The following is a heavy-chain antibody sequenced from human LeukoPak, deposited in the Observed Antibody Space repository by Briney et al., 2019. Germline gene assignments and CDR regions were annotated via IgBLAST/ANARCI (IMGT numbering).Heavy chain of an antibody. CDR3: AKLPNGYSSSWLDY. J-gene: IGHJ4*02. CDR2: IYSGGST. D-gene: IGHD6-13*01. Sequence: GGSLRLSCAASGFTVSSNYMSWVRQAPGKGLEWVSVIYSGGSTYYADSVKGRFTISRDNSKNTLYLQMNSLRAEDTAVYHCAKLPNGYSSSWLDYWGQGTLVTVSS. V-gene: IGHV3-53*05. CDR1: GFTVSSNY.